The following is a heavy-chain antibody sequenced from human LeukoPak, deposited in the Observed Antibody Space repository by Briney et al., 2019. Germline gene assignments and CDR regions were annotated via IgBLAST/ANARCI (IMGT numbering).Heavy chain of an antibody. J-gene: IGHJ6*02. CDR2: IIPILGIA. Sequence: SVKVSCKASGGTFSSYAISWVRQAPGQGLEWMGRIIPILGIANYAQKFQGKVTITADKSTSTAYMELSSLRSEDTAVYYCARGGPRYYYGMDVWGQGTTVTVSS. CDR1: GGTFSSYA. CDR3: ARGGPRYYYGMDV. V-gene: IGHV1-69*04.